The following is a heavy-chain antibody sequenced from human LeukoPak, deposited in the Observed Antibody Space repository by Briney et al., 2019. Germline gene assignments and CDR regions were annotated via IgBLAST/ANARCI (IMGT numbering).Heavy chain of an antibody. V-gene: IGHV3-7*03. CDR2: IKQDGSEK. Sequence: GGSLRLSCAASGFTFSSYWMSWVRQAPGKGLEWVANIKQDGSEKYYVDSVKGRFTISRDNAKNSLYLQMNSLRAEDTAVYYCARDRAITMVRGDISYWGQGTLVTVSS. D-gene: IGHD3-10*01. J-gene: IGHJ4*02. CDR3: ARDRAITMVRGDISY. CDR1: GFTFSSYW.